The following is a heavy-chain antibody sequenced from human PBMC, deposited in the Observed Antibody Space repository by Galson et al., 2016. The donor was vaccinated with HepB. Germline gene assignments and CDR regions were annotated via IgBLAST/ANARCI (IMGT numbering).Heavy chain of an antibody. CDR3: VSGYTSGI. Sequence: SLRLSCAASGFTFSAYWMAWIRQAPGKGLEWVANTNQDGGGKHYVDSAKGRFTVSRDNAKNSVFLDVNGLRAEDTAVYYCVSGYTSGIWGQGTTVTVSS. V-gene: IGHV3-7*01. CDR2: TNQDGGGK. CDR1: GFTFSAYW. D-gene: IGHD6-19*01. J-gene: IGHJ3*01.